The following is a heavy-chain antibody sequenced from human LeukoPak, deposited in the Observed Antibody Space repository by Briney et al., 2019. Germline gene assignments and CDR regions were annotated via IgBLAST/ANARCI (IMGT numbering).Heavy chain of an antibody. V-gene: IGHV1-2*02. CDR2: INPNSGGT. D-gene: IGHD3-9*01. CDR1: GYTFTGYY. Sequence: ASVKVSCKASGYTFTGYYMHWVRQAPGQGLEWMGWINPNSGGTNYAQKFQGRVTMTRDTSISTAYMELSRLRSDDTAVYYCARDSTYYDILTGYSSIFDYWGQGTLVTVSS. CDR3: ARDSTYYDILTGYSSIFDY. J-gene: IGHJ4*02.